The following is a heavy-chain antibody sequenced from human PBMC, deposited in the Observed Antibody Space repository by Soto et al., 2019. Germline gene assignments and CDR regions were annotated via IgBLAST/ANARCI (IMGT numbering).Heavy chain of an antibody. CDR2: LYYSGST. D-gene: IGHD4-17*01. V-gene: IGHV4-31*03. Sequence: QVQLQESGPGLVKPSQTLSLTCTVSGGSISSGGYYWSWIRQHPGKGLEWFGYLYYSGSTYYNPSLRSRVSISVDTSKNQFSLMLSSVTAADTAVYYCARSPEATVTAFDYWGQGTLVTVSS. CDR1: GGSISSGGYY. J-gene: IGHJ4*02. CDR3: ARSPEATVTAFDY.